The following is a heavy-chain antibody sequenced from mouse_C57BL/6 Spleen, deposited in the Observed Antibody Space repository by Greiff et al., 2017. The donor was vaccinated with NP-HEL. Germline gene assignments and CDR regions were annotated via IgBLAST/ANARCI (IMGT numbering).Heavy chain of an antibody. CDR1: GFTFSNYL. CDR3: TENYYYGSRETRMDY. CDR2: IRLKSDNFAT. V-gene: IGHV6-3*01. D-gene: IGHD1-1*01. Sequence: EVKVEESGGGLVQPGGSMKLSCVASGFTFSNYLMNWVRQSPEKGLEWVAQIRLKSDNFATHYAESVKGRFTISRVDSKSSVYLQMNNLRDEDTGIDYCTENYYYGSRETRMDYWGQGTSVTVSS. J-gene: IGHJ4*01.